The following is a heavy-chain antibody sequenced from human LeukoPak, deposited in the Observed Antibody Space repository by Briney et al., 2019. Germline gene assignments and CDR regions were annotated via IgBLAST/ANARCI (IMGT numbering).Heavy chain of an antibody. V-gene: IGHV4-34*01. CDR3: ARGSWWELPLDY. CDR1: GGSFSGYY. CDR2: INHSGST. J-gene: IGHJ4*02. Sequence: SETLSLTCAVYGGSFSGYYWSWIRQSPGKGLEWIGEINHSGSTNYNPSLKSRVTISLDTSKNQFSLKLSSVTAADTAVYYCARGSWWELPLDYWGQGTLVTVSS. D-gene: IGHD2-15*01.